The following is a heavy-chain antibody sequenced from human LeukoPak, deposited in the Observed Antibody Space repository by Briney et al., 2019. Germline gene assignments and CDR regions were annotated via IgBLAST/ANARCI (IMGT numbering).Heavy chain of an antibody. CDR1: GFIFRNYA. CDR2: ITGSGDTT. J-gene: IGHJ4*02. Sequence: GGSLRLSCAASGFIFRNYAMSWVRQAPGKGLEWVSAITGSGDTTYYAGSVKGRFTVSRDNSKNTLYVEVNTLRAEDTAVYYCARWGDYDILTGYYVSDFWGQGTLVTVSS. V-gene: IGHV3-23*01. CDR3: ARWGDYDILTGYYVSDF. D-gene: IGHD3-9*01.